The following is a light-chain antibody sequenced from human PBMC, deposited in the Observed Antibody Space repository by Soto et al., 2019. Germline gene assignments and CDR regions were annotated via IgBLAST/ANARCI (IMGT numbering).Light chain of an antibody. CDR1: QSLVSANGHIY. Sequence: VVMTQSPLSLPVTLGQPASISCTSSQSLVSANGHIYLHWFHQRPGQSPRRLIYMVSNRDSGVPDRFSGSGSGTDFTLKISRVEAEDVGFYYCMQTTHWPLTFGGGTKVEIK. J-gene: IGKJ4*01. CDR2: MVS. V-gene: IGKV2-30*01. CDR3: MQTTHWPLT.